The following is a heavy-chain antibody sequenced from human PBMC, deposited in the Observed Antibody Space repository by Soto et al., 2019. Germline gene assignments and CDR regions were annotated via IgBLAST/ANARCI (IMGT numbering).Heavy chain of an antibody. V-gene: IGHV3-74*01. D-gene: IGHD3-10*01. CDR2: IDNAGTDS. J-gene: IGHJ6*04. CDR3: ARGWFGPDV. CDR1: GFTLSGRS. Sequence: EVQLVESGGGLVQPGGSLRLSCAASGFTLSGRSMHWVRQAPGKGLVWVSGIDNAGTDSTYADSVKGRFTSSRDDAKHMLYLQMNGLRIEDTGVYFCARGWFGPDVWGKGTTVTVSS.